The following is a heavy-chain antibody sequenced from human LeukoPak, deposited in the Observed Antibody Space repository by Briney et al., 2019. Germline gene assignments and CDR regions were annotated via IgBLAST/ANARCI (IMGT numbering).Heavy chain of an antibody. CDR1: GYTFTGYY. CDR2: IDPNSGGT. V-gene: IGHV1-2*06. CDR3: ARDSRVSGDY. J-gene: IGHJ4*02. Sequence: GASVKVSCKASGYTFTGYYMHWVRQAPGQGLEWMGRIDPNSGGTKYAQKFQGRVTMTRDTSISTAYMELSSLRSDDMAVYYCARDSRVSGDYWGQGTLVTVSS. D-gene: IGHD2-8*01.